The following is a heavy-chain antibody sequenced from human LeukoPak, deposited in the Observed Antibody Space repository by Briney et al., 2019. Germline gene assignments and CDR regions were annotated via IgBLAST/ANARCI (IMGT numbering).Heavy chain of an antibody. CDR1: GFTFNNYW. CDR2: IKQNGSEK. D-gene: IGHD1-1*01. CDR3: ARAGIGARCDY. J-gene: IGHJ4*02. Sequence: GGSLRLSCAASGFTFNNYWMSWVRQAPGKGLEWVAEIKQNGSEKYYVDSVKGRFTISRDNAKNSLYLQMNSLRAEDTAVYYCARAGIGARCDYWGQGTLVTVSS. V-gene: IGHV3-7*01.